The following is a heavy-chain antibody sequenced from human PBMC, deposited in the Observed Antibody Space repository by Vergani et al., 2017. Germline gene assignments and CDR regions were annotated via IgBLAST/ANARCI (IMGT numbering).Heavy chain of an antibody. CDR2: IHTGGST. J-gene: IGHJ4*02. V-gene: IGHV4-4*09. CDR1: GGSMSDFY. D-gene: IGHD2-15*01. Sequence: QVHLQESGPGVVKPSDTLSLTCTVSGGSMSDFYWTWIRQPAGRGLEWIGHIHTGGSTDLNPSFKSRVSISVDTSKSQFSLKLNSVTVADTAVYYCARSRPYCTSGSCPAIWGQGTLVTVSS. CDR3: ARSRPYCTSGSCPAI.